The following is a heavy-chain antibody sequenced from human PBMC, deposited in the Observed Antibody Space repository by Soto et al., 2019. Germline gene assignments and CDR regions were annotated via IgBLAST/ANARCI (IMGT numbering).Heavy chain of an antibody. J-gene: IGHJ4*02. CDR2: IYYSGST. V-gene: IGHV4-59*01. Sequence: SETLSLTCTVSGGSISSYYWSWVRQPPGKGLEWIGYIYYSGSTNYNPSLKSRVTISVDTSKNQFSLKLSSVTAADTAVYYCARDLRDGYNLHYFDYWGQGTLVTVSS. CDR3: ARDLRDGYNLHYFDY. D-gene: IGHD5-12*01. CDR1: GGSISSYY.